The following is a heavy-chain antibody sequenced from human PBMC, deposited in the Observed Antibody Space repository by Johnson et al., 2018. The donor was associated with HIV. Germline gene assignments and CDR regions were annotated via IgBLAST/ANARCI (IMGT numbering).Heavy chain of an antibody. CDR2: IKQDGSEK. D-gene: IGHD1-1*01. CDR3: ARHQLLVHDVFNI. CDR1: GLSFSNFG. J-gene: IGHJ3*02. V-gene: IGHV3-7*05. Sequence: VQLVESGGGVVQPGKSLTLSCVASGLSFSNFGIHWVRQAPGRGLEWLANIKQDGSEKDYVDSVKGRFTISRDNAKNSMYLQMNSLRADDTAVYYCARHQLLVHDVFNIWGQGTVVIVSS.